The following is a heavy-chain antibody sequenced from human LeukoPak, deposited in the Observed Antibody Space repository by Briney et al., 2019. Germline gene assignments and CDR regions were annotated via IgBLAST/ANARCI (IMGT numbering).Heavy chain of an antibody. Sequence: GGSLRLSCAASESTFTKFWVHWVRQAPGKGLVWVSFINRDGTTTTYADSVKGRFTVSRDNAKNTLDLQMNSLRAEDTAVYYCARGNYYGMDVWGQGTTVTVSS. CDR2: INRDGTTT. CDR3: ARGNYYGMDV. J-gene: IGHJ6*02. V-gene: IGHV3-74*03. D-gene: IGHD2/OR15-2a*01. CDR1: ESTFTKFW.